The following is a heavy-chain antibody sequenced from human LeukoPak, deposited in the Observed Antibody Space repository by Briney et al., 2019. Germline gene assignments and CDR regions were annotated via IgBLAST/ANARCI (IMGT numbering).Heavy chain of an antibody. D-gene: IGHD1-26*01. CDR2: IYSGGST. Sequence: PGGSLRLSCAASGFTVSTNYMSWVRQAPVKGLEWVSEIYSGGSTYYAASVKGRFTISRDNSKNTLYLQMNSLRAEDTAVYYCARGGSYLSAFDIWGQGTMVTVSS. J-gene: IGHJ3*02. CDR3: ARGGSYLSAFDI. V-gene: IGHV3-53*01. CDR1: GFTVSTNY.